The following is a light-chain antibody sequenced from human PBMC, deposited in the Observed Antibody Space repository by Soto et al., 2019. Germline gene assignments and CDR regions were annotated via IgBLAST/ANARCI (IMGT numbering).Light chain of an antibody. J-gene: IGLJ1*01. CDR2: THN. CDR3: QSYDSRLSAYV. V-gene: IGLV1-40*01. Sequence: VLTQPPSVSGAPGQRVTISCTGSSSNIGAGYDVHWYLQVPGTAPKLLVYTHNNRPSGVPDRFSGSTSGTSASLAITGLQSEDEADYYCQSYDSRLSAYVFGTGTKVTVL. CDR1: SSNIGAGYD.